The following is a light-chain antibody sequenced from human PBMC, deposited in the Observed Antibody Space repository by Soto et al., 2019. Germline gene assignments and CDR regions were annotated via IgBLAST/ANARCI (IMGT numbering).Light chain of an antibody. J-gene: IGKJ2*01. CDR3: QQYNNWPPLMYT. CDR2: GAS. CDR1: QSVSSN. Sequence: EIVMTQSPATLSVSPGDRATLSCRASQSVSSNLAWYQQKPGRAPRLLIYGASTRAAGIPARFSGSASGTEFTLTISTLQSEDFAVYYCQQYNNWPPLMYTFGQGTKLEIK. V-gene: IGKV3-15*01.